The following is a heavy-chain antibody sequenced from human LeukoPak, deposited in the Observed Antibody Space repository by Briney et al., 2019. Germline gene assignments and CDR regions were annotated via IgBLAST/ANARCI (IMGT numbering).Heavy chain of an antibody. CDR1: GGSISSYY. D-gene: IGHD1-26*01. CDR2: IYYTGST. Sequence: SETLSLTCTVSGGSISSYYWSWIRQPPGKGLEWIGYIYYTGSTNYNPSLKSRVTISVDTSENQFSLKLSSVTAADTAVYYCARDRVGATPGYYYYGMDVWGQGTTVTVSS. J-gene: IGHJ6*02. V-gene: IGHV4-59*01. CDR3: ARDRVGATPGYYYYGMDV.